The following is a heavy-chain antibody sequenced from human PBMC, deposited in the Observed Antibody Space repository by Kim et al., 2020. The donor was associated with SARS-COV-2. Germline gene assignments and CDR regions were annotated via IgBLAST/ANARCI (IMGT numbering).Heavy chain of an antibody. CDR2: INHSGST. CDR3: ASIRRAGSGYSSSLYYYYGMDV. V-gene: IGHV4-34*01. J-gene: IGHJ6*02. D-gene: IGHD6-13*01. Sequence: SETLSLTCAVYGGSFSGYYWSWIRQPPGKGLEWIGEINHSGSTNYNPSLKSRVTISVDTSKNQFSLKLSSVTAADTAVYYCASIRRAGSGYSSSLYYYYGMDVWGQGTTVTVSS. CDR1: GGSFSGYY.